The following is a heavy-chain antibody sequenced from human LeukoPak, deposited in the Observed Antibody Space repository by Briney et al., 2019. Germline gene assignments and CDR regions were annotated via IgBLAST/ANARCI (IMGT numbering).Heavy chain of an antibody. CDR1: GGTFSSYA. CDR2: IIPIFGTA. D-gene: IGHD3-22*01. Sequence: SVKVSCKASGGTFSSYAISWVRQAPGQGLEWMGGIIPIFGTANYAQKFQGRVTITTGESTSTAYMELSSLRSEDTAVYYCAKRWGYYYDSSARLDAFDIWGQGTMVTVSS. V-gene: IGHV1-69*05. CDR3: AKRWGYYYDSSARLDAFDI. J-gene: IGHJ3*02.